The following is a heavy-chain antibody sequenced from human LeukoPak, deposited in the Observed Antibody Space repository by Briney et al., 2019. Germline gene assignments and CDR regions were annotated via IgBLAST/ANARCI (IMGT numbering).Heavy chain of an antibody. CDR1: GGSISSYY. D-gene: IGHD3-10*01. V-gene: IGHV4-59*01. Sequence: SETLSLTCTVSGGSISSYYWSWIRQPPGKGLEWIGYIYYSGSTNYNPSLKSRVTISVDTSKSQFSLKLSSVTAADTAVYYCAGSYYYASGSYPDNWFDPWGQGTLVTVSS. J-gene: IGHJ5*02. CDR2: IYYSGST. CDR3: AGSYYYASGSYPDNWFDP.